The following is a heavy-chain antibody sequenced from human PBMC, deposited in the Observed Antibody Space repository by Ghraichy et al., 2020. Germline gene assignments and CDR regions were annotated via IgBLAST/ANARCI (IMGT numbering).Heavy chain of an antibody. V-gene: IGHV3-21*01. CDR3: ARAHHWTDVAFAI. CDR1: GFTFSSYS. Sequence: GGSLRLSCAASGFTFSSYSMNWVRQAPGKGLEWVSSISSSSSYIYYADSVKGRFTISRDNAKNSLYLQMNSLRAEDTAVYYCARAHHWTDVAFAIWGQETMVTVSS. D-gene: IGHD1-1*01. CDR2: ISSSSSYI. J-gene: IGHJ3*02.